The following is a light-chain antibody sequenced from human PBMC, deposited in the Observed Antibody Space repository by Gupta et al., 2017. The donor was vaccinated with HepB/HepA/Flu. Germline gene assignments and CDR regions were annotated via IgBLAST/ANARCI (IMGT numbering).Light chain of an antibody. CDR1: QGISRW. Sequence: DIQMTQSPSSVSASVGDRVTITCRASQGISRWLAWYQQKPGNAPKLLIYAASKLQSGGPSRFSGSGSGTDFTLSISGLQPEDVATYYCQQSNSFPRTFGHGTKVDIK. V-gene: IGKV1D-12*01. CDR3: QQSNSFPRT. CDR2: AAS. J-gene: IGKJ3*01.